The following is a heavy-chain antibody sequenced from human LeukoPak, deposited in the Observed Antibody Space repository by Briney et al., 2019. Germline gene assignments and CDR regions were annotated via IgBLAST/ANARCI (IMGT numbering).Heavy chain of an antibody. V-gene: IGHV3-23*01. CDR2: VTASGAST. J-gene: IGHJ3*02. Sequence: GRSLRLSCATSGFTFSRYAMSWVRQAPGKGLEWVSSVTASGASTYYADSVKGRFTISRDNSKRTLHLQMNSLRAEDTAVYYCAREASDAFDIWGQGTMVTVSS. CDR1: GFTFSRYA. CDR3: AREASDAFDI.